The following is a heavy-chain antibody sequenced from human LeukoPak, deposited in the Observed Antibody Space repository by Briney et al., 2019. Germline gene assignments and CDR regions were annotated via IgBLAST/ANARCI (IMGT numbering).Heavy chain of an antibody. CDR3: ARVSGSYYPGWFDP. CDR1: GGSFSGYY. D-gene: IGHD1-26*01. Sequence: SETLSLTCAVYGGSFSGYYWSWIRQPPGKGLEWIGEINHSGSTNYNPSLKSRVTISVDTSKNQFSLKLSSVTAADTAVYYCARVSGSYYPGWFDPWGQGTLVTVSS. CDR2: INHSGST. J-gene: IGHJ5*02. V-gene: IGHV4-34*01.